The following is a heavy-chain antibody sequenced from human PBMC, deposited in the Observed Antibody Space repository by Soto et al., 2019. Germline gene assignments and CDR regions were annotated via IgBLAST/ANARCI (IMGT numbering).Heavy chain of an antibody. Sequence: QGQLVQSGPEVKKPGGSVKVSSKASGYTFSRYGISWVRQAPGQGLEWMGWISGYNGDTIYAQKVQGRVTMTIDTSTYTAYMELRSLTSDDTAIYYCAKNGQPPYYYYGMDVW. CDR1: GYTFSRYG. D-gene: IGHD2-8*01. V-gene: IGHV1-18*01. CDR3: AKNGQPPYYYYGMDV. J-gene: IGHJ6*01. CDR2: ISGYNGDT.